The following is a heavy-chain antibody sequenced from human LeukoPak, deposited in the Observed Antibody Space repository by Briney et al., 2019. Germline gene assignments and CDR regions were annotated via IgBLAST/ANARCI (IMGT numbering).Heavy chain of an antibody. CDR1: GFTFSSYA. J-gene: IGHJ4*02. Sequence: GRSLRLSCAASGFTFSSYAMHWVRQAPGKGLEWVAVISYDGSNKYYADSVKGRFTISRDNSKNTLYLQMNSLRAEDTAVYYCARAQVGSLDYWGQGTLVTVSS. V-gene: IGHV3-30-3*01. CDR2: ISYDGSNK. CDR3: ARAQVGSLDY. D-gene: IGHD1-26*01.